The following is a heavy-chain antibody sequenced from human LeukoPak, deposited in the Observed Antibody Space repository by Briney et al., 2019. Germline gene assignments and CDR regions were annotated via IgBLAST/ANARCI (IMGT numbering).Heavy chain of an antibody. J-gene: IGHJ4*02. CDR3: ARHQTPEYSSSSFDY. CDR1: GGTFSSYA. D-gene: IGHD6-6*01. Sequence: GASVKVSCKASGGTFSSYAISWVRQAPGQGLEWMGGIIPIFGTANYAQKFQGRVTITADKSTSTAYMELSSLRSEDTAVYYCARHQTPEYSSSSFDYWGQGTLVTVSS. V-gene: IGHV1-69*06. CDR2: IIPIFGTA.